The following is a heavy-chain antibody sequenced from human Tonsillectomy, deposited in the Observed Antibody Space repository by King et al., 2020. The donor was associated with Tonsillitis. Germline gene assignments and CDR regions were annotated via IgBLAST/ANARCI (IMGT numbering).Heavy chain of an antibody. J-gene: IGHJ4*02. V-gene: IGHV4-31*03. CDR3: ARSMVRGVSPFGY. D-gene: IGHD3-10*01. Sequence: QLQESGPGLVKPSQTLSLTCTVSGGSISSGFYYWSWIRQHPGKGLEWIGYIYYGGSTYYNPSLLSRVTISVDTSKNQFSLKLTSVTAADTAVYYCARSMVRGVSPFGYWGQGVLVSVSS. CDR1: GGSISSGFYY. CDR2: IYYGGST.